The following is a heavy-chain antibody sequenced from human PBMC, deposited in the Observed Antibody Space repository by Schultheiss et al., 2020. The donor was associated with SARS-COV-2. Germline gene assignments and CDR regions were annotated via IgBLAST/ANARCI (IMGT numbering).Heavy chain of an antibody. V-gene: IGHV1-69*13. J-gene: IGHJ4*02. CDR2: IIPIFGTA. D-gene: IGHD3-16*01. Sequence: SVKVSCKASGGTFSSYAISWVRQAPGQGLEWMGGIIPIFGTANYAQKFQGRVTITADESTSTVYMELSSLRSEDTAVYYCASGAMISGGSPDYWGQGTLVTVSS. CDR1: GGTFSSYA. CDR3: ASGAMISGGSPDY.